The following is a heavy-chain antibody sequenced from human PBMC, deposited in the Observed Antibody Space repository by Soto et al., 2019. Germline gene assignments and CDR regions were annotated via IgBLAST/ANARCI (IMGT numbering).Heavy chain of an antibody. CDR3: ARDRSPYSSSWYNAFDI. CDR2: IIPILGIA. J-gene: IGHJ3*02. CDR1: GGTFSSYT. Sequence: EASVKVSCKASGGTFSSYTISWVRQAPGQGLEWMGRIIPILGIANYAQKFQGRVTITADKSTSTAYMELSSLRSEDTAVYYCARDRSPYSSSWYNAFDIWGQGTMVTVSS. V-gene: IGHV1-69*04. D-gene: IGHD6-13*01.